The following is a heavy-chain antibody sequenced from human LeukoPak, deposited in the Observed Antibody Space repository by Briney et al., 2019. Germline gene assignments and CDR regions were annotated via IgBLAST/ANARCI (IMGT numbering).Heavy chain of an antibody. J-gene: IGHJ4*02. Sequence: PGASVKVSCKASGYTFTSYGISRVRQAPGQGLEWMGWISAYNGNTNYAQKLQGRVTMTTDTSTSTAYMELSRLRSDDTAVYYCARVSGYCSGGACYSRRHFDHWGQGTLVTVSS. V-gene: IGHV1-18*01. CDR2: ISAYNGNT. D-gene: IGHD2-15*01. CDR3: ARVSGYCSGGACYSRRHFDH. CDR1: GYTFTSYG.